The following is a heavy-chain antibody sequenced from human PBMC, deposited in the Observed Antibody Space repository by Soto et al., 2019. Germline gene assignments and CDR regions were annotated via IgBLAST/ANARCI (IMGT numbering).Heavy chain of an antibody. D-gene: IGHD4-17*01. CDR3: ASTSTVTTNDY. V-gene: IGHV4-34*01. CDR1: GGXFSGYY. J-gene: IGHJ4*02. Sequence: SETLSLTCAVYGGXFSGYYWSWIRQPPGKGLEWIGEINHSGSTNYNPSLKSRVTISVDTSKNQFSLKLSSVTAADTAVYYCASTSTVTTNDYWGQGTLVTVSS. CDR2: INHSGST.